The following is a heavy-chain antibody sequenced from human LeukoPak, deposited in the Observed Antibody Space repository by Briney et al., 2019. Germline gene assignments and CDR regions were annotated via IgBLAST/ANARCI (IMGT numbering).Heavy chain of an antibody. CDR2: ISGSGGST. J-gene: IGHJ4*02. Sequence: GGSLRLSCAASGLTFSSYAMSWVRHAPGKGLEWVSSISGSGGSTYYADSVKGRFTISRDNSKNTLYLQMNSLRAEDTAVYYCAKEYSYGSGSLYFDYWGQGTLVTVSS. V-gene: IGHV3-23*01. D-gene: IGHD5-18*01. CDR1: GLTFSSYA. CDR3: AKEYSYGSGSLYFDY.